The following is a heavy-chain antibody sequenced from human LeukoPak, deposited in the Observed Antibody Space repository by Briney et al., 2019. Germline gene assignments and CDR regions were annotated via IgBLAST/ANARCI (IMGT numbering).Heavy chain of an antibody. D-gene: IGHD6-13*01. V-gene: IGHV3-30*02. CDR3: AKDLLAAAGSPHYFDY. Sequence: GGSLRLSCAASGFTFSSYGMHWVRQAPGKGLEWVAFIRYDGSNKYYADSVKGRFTISRDNSKNTLYLQMNSLRAEDTAVYYCAKDLLAAAGSPHYFDYWGQGTLATVSS. CDR2: IRYDGSNK. CDR1: GFTFSSYG. J-gene: IGHJ4*02.